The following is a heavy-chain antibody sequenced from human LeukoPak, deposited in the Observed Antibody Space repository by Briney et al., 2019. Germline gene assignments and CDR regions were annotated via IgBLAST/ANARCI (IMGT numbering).Heavy chain of an antibody. V-gene: IGHV4-4*07. CDR3: ARHNGFDRGYYYYMDV. CDR2: VYTSGIT. D-gene: IGHD3-9*01. J-gene: IGHJ6*03. CDR1: GGFINSYY. Sequence: SETLSLTCTVSGGFINSYYWSWIRQPAGKGLEWIGRVYTSGITNYNPSLQSRITMSVDTSKNQFSLKLTSETAADTAVYYCARHNGFDRGYYYYMDVWGKGTTVTVSS.